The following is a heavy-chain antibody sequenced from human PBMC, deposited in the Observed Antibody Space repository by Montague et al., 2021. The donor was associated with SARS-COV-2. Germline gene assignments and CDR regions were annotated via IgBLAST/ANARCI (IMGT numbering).Heavy chain of an antibody. V-gene: IGHV4-34*01. D-gene: IGHD3-10*01. Sequence: SETLSLTCAVHGTSFSGYYRNWIRQPPGKGLEWIGEINHGGSTKFSPSLKGRLTISTDTSKNQFSLKLTSVAAADTAVYYCARLRDGVVPSPILGVGPLYSYYYMDVWGKGTPVTVSS. CDR3: ARLRDGVVPSPILGVGPLYSYYYMDV. J-gene: IGHJ6*03. CDR2: INHGGST. CDR1: GTSFSGYY.